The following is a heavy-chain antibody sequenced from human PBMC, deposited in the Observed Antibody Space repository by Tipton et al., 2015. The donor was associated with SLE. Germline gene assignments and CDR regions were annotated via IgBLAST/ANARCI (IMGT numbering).Heavy chain of an antibody. V-gene: IGHV4-59*08. Sequence: LRLSCTVSGGSISSYYWSWIRQPPGKGLEWIGYIYYSGSTNYNPSLKSRVTISVDTSKNQFSLKLSSVTAADTAVYYCARGMVRGVIITPFDYWGQGTLVTVSS. CDR1: GGSISSYY. J-gene: IGHJ4*02. CDR2: IYYSGST. D-gene: IGHD3-10*01. CDR3: ARGMVRGVIITPFDY.